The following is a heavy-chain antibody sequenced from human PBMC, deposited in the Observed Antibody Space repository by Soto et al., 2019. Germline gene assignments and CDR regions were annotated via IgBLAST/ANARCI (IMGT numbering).Heavy chain of an antibody. CDR1: GFTFSSYA. V-gene: IGHV3-64*01. D-gene: IGHD6-6*01. CDR3: ARRARPDFYYMDV. Sequence: PGGSLRLSCAASGFTFSSYAMSWVRQAPGKGLECVSGISSNGVGTYYANSVQGRFTISRDNSKNTVYLQMGSLRPEDMAVYYCARRARPDFYYMDVWGKGTTVTVSS. J-gene: IGHJ6*03. CDR2: ISSNGVGT.